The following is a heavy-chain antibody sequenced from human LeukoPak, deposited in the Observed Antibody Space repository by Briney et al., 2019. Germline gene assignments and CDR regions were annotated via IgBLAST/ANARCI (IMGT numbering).Heavy chain of an antibody. J-gene: IGHJ4*02. CDR3: AKARYFDPLFYFDY. Sequence: PGGSLRLSCAASGFTVSSNYMSWVRQAPGKGLEWVSSISSSSSYIYYADSVKGRFTISRDNSKNTLYLQMNSLRAEDTAVYYCAKARYFDPLFYFDYWGQGTLVTVSS. D-gene: IGHD3-9*01. V-gene: IGHV3-21*04. CDR1: GFTVSSNY. CDR2: ISSSSSYI.